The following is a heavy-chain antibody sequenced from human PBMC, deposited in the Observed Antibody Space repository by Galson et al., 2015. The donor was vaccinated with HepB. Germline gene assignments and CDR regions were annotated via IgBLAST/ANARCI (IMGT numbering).Heavy chain of an antibody. CDR2: IKSKTDGGTT. Sequence: SLRLSCAASGFTFRNAWMSWVRQAPGKGLEWVGHIKSKTDGGTTDYAAPVKGRFTISRDDSKNTLYLQMNSLKTEDTAVYYCTTDRMVIGYCSSTSCNAGSWSDPWGQGTLVTVSS. CDR1: GFTFRNAW. D-gene: IGHD2-2*01. J-gene: IGHJ5*02. V-gene: IGHV3-15*01. CDR3: TTDRMVIGYCSSTSCNAGSWSDP.